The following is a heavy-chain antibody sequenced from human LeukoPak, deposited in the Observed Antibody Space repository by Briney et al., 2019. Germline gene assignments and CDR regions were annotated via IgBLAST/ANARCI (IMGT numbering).Heavy chain of an antibody. CDR1: GYTFTGYY. CDR2: INPNSGGT. J-gene: IGHJ4*02. CDR3: ARVRETYYDFWSGYYWGKMMDY. D-gene: IGHD3-3*01. V-gene: IGHV1-2*02. Sequence: ASVKVSCKASGYTFTGYYMHWVRQAPGQGLEWMGWINPNSGGTNYAQKFQGRVTMTRDTSISTAYMELSRLRSDDTAVYYCARVRETYYDFWSGYYWGKMMDYWGQGTLVTVSS.